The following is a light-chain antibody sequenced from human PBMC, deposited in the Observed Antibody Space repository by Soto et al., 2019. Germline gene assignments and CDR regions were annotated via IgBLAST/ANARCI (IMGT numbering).Light chain of an antibody. Sequence: QRTQSAATVSASLGDRFHINCLESQVISSYLAWYHPQPGKAHKLLIYGASTLQSGVPSRFSGSGSGTDFTLTISRLQHDDFATSFCHSRASAQGTRLDIK. CDR3: HSRA. CDR1: QVISSY. J-gene: IGKJ5*01. CDR2: GAS. V-gene: IGKV1-9*01.